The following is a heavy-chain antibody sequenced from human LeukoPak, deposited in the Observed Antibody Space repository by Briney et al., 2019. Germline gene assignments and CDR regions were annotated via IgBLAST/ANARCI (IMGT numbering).Heavy chain of an antibody. Sequence: PGGSLRLSCAASGFTFSSYAMSWVRQAPGKGLEWVSAISGSGGSTYYADSVKGRFTISRDNSKNTLYLQMNSLRAEDTAVYYCAKDLGYYDFWSGPTEDTNAFDIWGQGTMVTVSS. CDR2: ISGSGGST. J-gene: IGHJ3*02. CDR1: GFTFSSYA. CDR3: AKDLGYYDFWSGPTEDTNAFDI. D-gene: IGHD3-3*01. V-gene: IGHV3-23*01.